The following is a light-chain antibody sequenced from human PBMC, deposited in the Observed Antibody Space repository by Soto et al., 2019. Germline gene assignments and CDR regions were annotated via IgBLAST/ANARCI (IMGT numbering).Light chain of an antibody. CDR1: QSVSRSY. J-gene: IGKJ5*01. CDR2: DAS. V-gene: IGKV3D-20*01. CDR3: QQSGSSPIT. Sequence: EIVMTQSPAFLSVSPGERATLSCGASQSVSRSYLAWYQQKPGLAPRLIIYDASTRATGIPDRFSGSGSGTDFTLTISRLEPEDFAVYYCQQSGSSPITFGQGTRLEIK.